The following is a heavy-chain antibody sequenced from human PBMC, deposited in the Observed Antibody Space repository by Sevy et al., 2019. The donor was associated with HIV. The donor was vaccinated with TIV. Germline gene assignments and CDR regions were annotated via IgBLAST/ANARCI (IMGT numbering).Heavy chain of an antibody. V-gene: IGHV1-69*13. CDR1: GGTFSSYA. CDR3: ASPSYVLGSYQYDYYYGMDV. D-gene: IGHD3-10*01. CDR2: IIPIFGTA. Sequence: ASVKVSCKASGGTFSSYAISWVRQAPGQGLEWMGGIIPIFGTANYAQTFQGRVTITADESTSTAYMELSSLRSEETAVYYCASPSYVLGSYQYDYYYGMDVWCQGTTVTVSS. J-gene: IGHJ6*02.